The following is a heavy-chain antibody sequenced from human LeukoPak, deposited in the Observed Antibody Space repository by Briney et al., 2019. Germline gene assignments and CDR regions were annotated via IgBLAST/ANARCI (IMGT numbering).Heavy chain of an antibody. CDR2: INGSGVVT. CDR1: GFTFSSYS. D-gene: IGHD2-2*01. V-gene: IGHV3-23*01. Sequence: PGGSLRLSCAASGFTFSSYSMTWVRQAPGKGLEWVSVINGSGVVTFYADSVRGRFTISRDNSKNTLYLQMNSLRDEDTAVYYCVSPHCITASCPRWYFDHWGQGTLVTVSS. CDR3: VSPHCITASCPRWYFDH. J-gene: IGHJ4*02.